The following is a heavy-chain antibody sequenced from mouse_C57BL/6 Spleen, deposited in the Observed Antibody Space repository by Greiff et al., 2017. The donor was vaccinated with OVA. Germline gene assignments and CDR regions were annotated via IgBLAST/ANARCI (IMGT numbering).Heavy chain of an antibody. CDR2: IHPNSGST. Sequence: QVQLQQPGAELVKPGASVKLSCKASGYTFTSYWMHWVKQRPGQGLEWIGMIHPNSGSTNYNEKFKSKATLTVDKSSSTAYRQLSSLTSEDSAVYYCARGTDYDYSWFAYWGQGTLVTVSA. V-gene: IGHV1-64*01. CDR1: GYTFTSYW. D-gene: IGHD2-4*01. CDR3: ARGTDYDYSWFAY. J-gene: IGHJ3*01.